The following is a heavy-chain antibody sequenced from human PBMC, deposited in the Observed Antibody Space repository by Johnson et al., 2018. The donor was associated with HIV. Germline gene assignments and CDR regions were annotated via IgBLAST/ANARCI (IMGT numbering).Heavy chain of an antibody. CDR1: GFTFSSYG. CDR3: AKDWRITYYNFWSGFFFDAFDI. Sequence: MQLVESGGGVVQPGRSLRLSCAASGFTFSSYGMHWVRQAPGKGLEWVAVISYDGSNKYYADSVKGRFTISRDNSKNTLYLQMNSLRAEDTAVYYCAKDWRITYYNFWSGFFFDAFDIWGQGTMVTVSS. D-gene: IGHD3-3*01. V-gene: IGHV3-30*18. J-gene: IGHJ3*02. CDR2: ISYDGSNK.